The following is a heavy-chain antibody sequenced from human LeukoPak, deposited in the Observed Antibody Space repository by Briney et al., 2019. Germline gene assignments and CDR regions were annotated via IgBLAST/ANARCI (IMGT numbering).Heavy chain of an antibody. CDR3: ATDGPVHPDCSGGSCYSGSYY. D-gene: IGHD2-15*01. V-gene: IGHV1-24*01. Sequence: GASVKVSCKASGYTLTELSMHWVRQAPGKGLEWMGGFDPEDGETIYAQKFQGRVTMTEDTSTDTAYMELSSLRSEDTAVYYCATDGPVHPDCSGGSCYSGSYYWGQGTLVTVSS. J-gene: IGHJ4*02. CDR2: FDPEDGET. CDR1: GYTLTELS.